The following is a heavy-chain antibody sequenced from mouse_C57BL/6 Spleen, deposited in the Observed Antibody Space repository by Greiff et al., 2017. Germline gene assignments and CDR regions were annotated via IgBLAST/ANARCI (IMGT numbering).Heavy chain of an antibody. CDR1: GFTFSDYY. Sequence: VKLVESEGGLVQPGSSMKLSCTASGFTFSDYYMAWVRQVPEKGLEWVANFNYDGSSTYYLASLKCRFIISRDNAKNILYLQMSSLKSEDTATYFCARGDYYGSSSYAMDYWGQGASVTVSS. V-gene: IGHV5-16*01. CDR3: ARGDYYGSSSYAMDY. D-gene: IGHD1-1*01. CDR2: FNYDGSST. J-gene: IGHJ4*01.